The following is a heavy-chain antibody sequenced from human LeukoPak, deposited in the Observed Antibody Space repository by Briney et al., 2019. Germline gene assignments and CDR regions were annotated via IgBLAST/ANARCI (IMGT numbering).Heavy chain of an antibody. D-gene: IGHD3-22*01. Sequence: SQTLSLTCAISRDSVPSNSAAWSWIRQSPSRGLEWLGRTYYRSKWYNDYAVSVKSRITINPDTSKNQFSLQLNSVTPEDTAVYYCARGVSRYYHSSGYYANWFDPWGQGTLVTVSS. V-gene: IGHV6-1*01. CDR1: RDSVPSNSAA. CDR3: ARGVSRYYHSSGYYANWFDP. J-gene: IGHJ5*02. CDR2: TYYRSKWYN.